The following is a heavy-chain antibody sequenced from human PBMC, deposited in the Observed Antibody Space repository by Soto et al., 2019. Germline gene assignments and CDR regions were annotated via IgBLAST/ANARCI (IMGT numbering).Heavy chain of an antibody. CDR1: GGSISSGNHF. V-gene: IGHV4-30-4*01. Sequence: QVQLQESGPGLVKPSQTLSLTCTVSGGSISSGNHFWTWIRQPPGKGLEWIGFIYYIGSTYYNPSLKNRLNISIKTSKNQFPLKLSSVTAADTAGYYCASSSGYYYPSTYGMDVWGQGTTVTVSS. J-gene: IGHJ6*02. CDR3: ASSSGYYYPSTYGMDV. D-gene: IGHD3-22*01. CDR2: IYYIGST.